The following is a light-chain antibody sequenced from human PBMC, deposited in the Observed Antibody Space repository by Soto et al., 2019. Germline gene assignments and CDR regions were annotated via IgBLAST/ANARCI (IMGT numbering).Light chain of an antibody. CDR3: CSYAGSFIWL. CDR1: SSDVGGYNL. CDR2: DVF. V-gene: IGLV2-11*01. J-gene: IGLJ3*02. Sequence: QSALTQPRSVSGSPGQSVTIPCTGSSSDVGGYNLVSWYQQYPGEVPKLIIYDVFKRPSGVPDRFSGSKSGNTASLTISGLQGDDEADFYCCSYAGSFIWLFGGGTNLTVL.